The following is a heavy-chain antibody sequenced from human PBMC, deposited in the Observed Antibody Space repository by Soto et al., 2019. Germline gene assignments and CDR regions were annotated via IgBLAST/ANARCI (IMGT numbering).Heavy chain of an antibody. CDR1: GYNFTSYG. CDR2: ISPHNDRT. V-gene: IGHV1-18*01. Sequence: QVQLVQSGADVKKPGASVKVSCKASGYNFTSYGISWVRQAPGQGLEWMGWISPHNDRTKYARRFQDRVTMTTETPTSTVYMELGSLRSDDTXXXXXXXDLYYSSGRYFDHDAFDIWGQGTVVTVSS. D-gene: IGHD6-19*01. CDR3: XXDLYYSSGRYFDHDAFDI. J-gene: IGHJ3*02.